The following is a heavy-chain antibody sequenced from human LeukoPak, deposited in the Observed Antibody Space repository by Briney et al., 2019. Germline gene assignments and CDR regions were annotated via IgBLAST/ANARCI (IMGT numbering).Heavy chain of an antibody. J-gene: IGHJ4*02. D-gene: IGHD4-17*01. CDR2: ISTGGSI. CDR3: ARDQGDYGDHRYFDY. CDR1: GGSINTYC. V-gene: IGHV4-4*07. Sequence: SETLSLTCTVSGGSINTYCWSWIRQPAGKGLEWIGRISTGGSINFYPSLESRVTMSVDTSKKQFSLRLSSVTAADTAVYYCARDQGDYGDHRYFDYWGQGTLVTVSS.